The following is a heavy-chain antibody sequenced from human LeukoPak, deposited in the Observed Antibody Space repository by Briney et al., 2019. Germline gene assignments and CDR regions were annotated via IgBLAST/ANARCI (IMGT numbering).Heavy chain of an antibody. D-gene: IGHD3-10*01. V-gene: IGHV1-69*05. J-gene: IGHJ5*02. Sequence: SVKVSCKASGCTFTSYYMHWVRQAPGQGLEWMGGIIPIFGTANYAQKFQGRVTFTTDESTSTAYMELSSLRSEDTAVYYCARVQSKSLYYYGSGSSPGGFDPWGQGTLVTVSS. CDR2: IIPIFGTA. CDR1: GCTFTSYY. CDR3: ARVQSKSLYYYGSGSSPGGFDP.